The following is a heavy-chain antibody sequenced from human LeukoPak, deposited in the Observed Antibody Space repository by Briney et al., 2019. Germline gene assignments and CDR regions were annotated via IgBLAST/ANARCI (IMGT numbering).Heavy chain of an antibody. D-gene: IGHD3-3*01. CDR2: IKSKTDGMTT. J-gene: IGHJ4*02. V-gene: IGHV3-15*01. Sequence: GGSLRLSCAASGFTFSNTWMSWVRQAPGKGLEWVGRIKSKTDGMTTDYAAPVKGRFTISRDDSKNTLYLQMNSLKTEDTAVYYCWGFLEWDHFDYWGQGTLVTVSS. CDR1: GFTFSNTW. CDR3: WGFLEWDHFDY.